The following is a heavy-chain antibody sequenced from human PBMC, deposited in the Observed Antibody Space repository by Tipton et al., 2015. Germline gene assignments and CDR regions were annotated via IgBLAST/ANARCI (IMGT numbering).Heavy chain of an antibody. CDR2: VYSGGSS. CDR3: AKAPVEYGHYVSGWDH. Sequence: GSLRLSCAASGFTVSNNYMTWVRQAPGKGLEWLSVVYSGGSSDYADSVRGRFIISRDNSKSTLYLQVNSLRAEDTAVYYCAKAPVEYGHYVSGWDHWGQGTLVTVSS. V-gene: IGHV3-53*01. CDR1: GFTVSNNY. J-gene: IGHJ4*02. D-gene: IGHD4-17*01.